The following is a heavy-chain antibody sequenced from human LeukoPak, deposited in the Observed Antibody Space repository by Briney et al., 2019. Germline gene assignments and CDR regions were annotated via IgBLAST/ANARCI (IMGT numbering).Heavy chain of an antibody. Sequence: SETLSLTCTVSGGSISSYYWSWIRQPPGKGLEWIGYIYYSGSTNYNPSLKGRVTISVDTSKNQFSLKLSSVTAADTAVYYCASRLGSSVATDYWGQGTLVTVSS. J-gene: IGHJ4*02. V-gene: IGHV4-59*12. CDR3: ASRLGSSVATDY. CDR2: IYYSGST. D-gene: IGHD2-15*01. CDR1: GGSISSYY.